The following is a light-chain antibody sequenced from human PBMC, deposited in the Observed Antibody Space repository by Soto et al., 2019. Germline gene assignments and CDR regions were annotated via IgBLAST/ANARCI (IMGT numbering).Light chain of an antibody. CDR3: QQQYFYWT. J-gene: IGKJ1*01. CDR2: KAS. V-gene: IGKV1-5*03. CDR1: QSISGW. Sequence: DIQMTQSHSTLSASVGDRVTITCRASQSISGWLAWYQQKAGKAPNLLIYKASRLESGVPSRFSGSGSETESTLTINGLKPDDSATYYCQQQYFYWTFGQGTKVDIK.